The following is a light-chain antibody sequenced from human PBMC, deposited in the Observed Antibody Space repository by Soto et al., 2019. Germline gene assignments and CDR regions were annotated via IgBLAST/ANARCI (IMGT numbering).Light chain of an antibody. CDR1: QSVSSSY. V-gene: IGKV3-20*01. CDR2: GAS. Sequence: EVVLTQSPGTLSLSPVERATLSCRASQSVSSSYLAWYQQKPGQAPRLLIYGASSRATGIPDRFSGSGSGTDFTLTIRRLEPEDFAVYYCQQYGSSPRITVGQGTRLEIK. CDR3: QQYGSSPRIT. J-gene: IGKJ5*01.